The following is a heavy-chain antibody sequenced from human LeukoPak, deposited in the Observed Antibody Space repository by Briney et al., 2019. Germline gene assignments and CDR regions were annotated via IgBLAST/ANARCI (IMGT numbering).Heavy chain of an antibody. CDR2: ISGSGGST. J-gene: IGHJ4*02. CDR1: GFTFSSYA. V-gene: IGHV3-23*01. CDR3: AKYIFSSTPYFDY. D-gene: IGHD6-13*01. Sequence: PGGSLRLSCAASGFTFSSYAMSWVRQAPGKGLEWVSAISGSGGSTYYADSVKGRFTISRDNSKNTLYLQMFGLRAEDTAVYFCAKYIFSSTPYFDYWGQGTLVTVSS.